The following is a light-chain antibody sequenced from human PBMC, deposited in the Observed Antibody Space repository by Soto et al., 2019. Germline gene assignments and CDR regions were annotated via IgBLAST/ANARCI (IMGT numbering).Light chain of an antibody. Sequence: QSVLTQPPSVSGTPGQRVTISCTGSSSNIGAGYDVHWYQQLPGTAPKLLIYGNSNRPSGVPDRFSGSKSGTSASLAITGLQAEDEADYYCHSYASSLRPLFGGGTTLTVL. CDR3: HSYASSLRPL. CDR1: SSNIGAGYD. V-gene: IGLV1-40*01. CDR2: GNS. J-gene: IGLJ2*01.